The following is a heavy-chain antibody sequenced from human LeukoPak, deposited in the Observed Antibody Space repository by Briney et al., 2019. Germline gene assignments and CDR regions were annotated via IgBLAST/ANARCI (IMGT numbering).Heavy chain of an antibody. CDR1: GGSFSGYY. J-gene: IGHJ4*02. D-gene: IGHD3-10*01. CDR2: INHSGST. Sequence: SETLSLTCAVYGGSFSGYYWSWIRQPPGKGLEWIGEINHSGSTNYNPSLKSRVTISVDTSKNQFSLKLSSVTAADTAVYYCASSVRFGELFGYWGQGTLVTVSS. V-gene: IGHV4-34*01. CDR3: ASSVRFGELFGY.